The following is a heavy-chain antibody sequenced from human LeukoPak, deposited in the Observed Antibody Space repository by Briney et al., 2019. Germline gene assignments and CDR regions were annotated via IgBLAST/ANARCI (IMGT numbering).Heavy chain of an antibody. D-gene: IGHD3-10*01. J-gene: IGHJ4*02. CDR2: IIPFSGTA. CDR3: ASRTADYGSGSHYGY. Sequence: SVKVSCKASGGTFKNYAISWIRQAPGQGLEWTGGIIPFSGTANYAQKFQGRVTITTDESTSTDYMELSNLRSDDTAVYYCASRTADYGSGSHYGYWGQGTLVTVSS. V-gene: IGHV1-69*05. CDR1: GGTFKNYA.